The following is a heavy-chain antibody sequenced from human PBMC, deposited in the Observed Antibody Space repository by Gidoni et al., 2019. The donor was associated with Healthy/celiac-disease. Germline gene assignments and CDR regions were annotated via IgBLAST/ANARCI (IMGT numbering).Heavy chain of an antibody. Sequence: EVQLLESGGGLVQPGGSLRLSCAASGFTFSSYAMSWVRQAPGKGLEWVSAISGSGGSTYYADSVKGRFTIFRDNSKNTLYLQMNSLRAEDTAVYYCAKSMEDYGDPFDYWGQGTLVTVSS. CDR2: ISGSGGST. J-gene: IGHJ4*02. CDR3: AKSMEDYGDPFDY. V-gene: IGHV3-23*01. CDR1: GFTFSSYA. D-gene: IGHD4-17*01.